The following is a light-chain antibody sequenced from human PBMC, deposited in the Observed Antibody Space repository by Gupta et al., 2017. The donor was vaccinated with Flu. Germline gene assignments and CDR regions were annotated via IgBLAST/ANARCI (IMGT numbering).Light chain of an antibody. CDR3: QQSYRTPRT. J-gene: IGKJ1*01. CDR2: AAS. V-gene: IGKV1-39*01. Sequence: DIQMTQSPSSLSASVGDRVTITCRASQSISSYLNWYQQKPGKAPKRLIYAASSLQSGVPSRFSGSGSGTDFTLIISSLQAEDFATYYCQQSYRTPRTCGQGTKVEIK. CDR1: QSISSY.